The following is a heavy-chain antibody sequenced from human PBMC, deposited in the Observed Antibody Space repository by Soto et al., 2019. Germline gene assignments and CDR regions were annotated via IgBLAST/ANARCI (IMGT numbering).Heavy chain of an antibody. CDR1: GGSISRSNW. CDR2: IYHSGST. V-gene: IGHV4-4*02. D-gene: IGHD4-17*01. J-gene: IGHJ6*02. Sequence: QVQLQESGPGLVKPSGTLSLTCAVSGGSISRSNWWSWVRQPPGKGLEWIGGIYHSGSTNYNPSLMSRVAISVDESKNQFSLKLSSVTAADTAVYYCARTHDYGDYLPYDYYGMDVWGQGTTVAVSS. CDR3: ARTHDYGDYLPYDYYGMDV.